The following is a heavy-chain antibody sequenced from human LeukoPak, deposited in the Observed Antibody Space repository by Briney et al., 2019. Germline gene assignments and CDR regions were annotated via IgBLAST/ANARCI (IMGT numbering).Heavy chain of an antibody. Sequence: GGSLRLSCAASGFTSSNAWMTWVRQAPGKGLEWVAVISHDGNNKYYVDSVKGRFTISRDNSKNTLYLQMNSLRAEDTAVYYCARDWGNWGYGWYFDHWGQGTLVTVSS. CDR3: ARDWGNWGYGWYFDH. CDR2: ISHDGNNK. V-gene: IGHV3-30*03. D-gene: IGHD7-27*01. J-gene: IGHJ4*02. CDR1: GFTSSNAW.